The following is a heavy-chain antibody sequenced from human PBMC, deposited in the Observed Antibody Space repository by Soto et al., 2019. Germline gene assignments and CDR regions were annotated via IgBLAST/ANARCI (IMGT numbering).Heavy chain of an antibody. CDR2: IDYRGTI. J-gene: IGHJ5*02. Sequence: ETLSLTCTVSGGSIATSSYFWAWIRRPPGKGLEWIGSIDYRGTIYNNPSLKSRVTISVDTSKNHFSLKLDSVTAADTALYYCSRRAPEGFDPWGRGTLVTVSS. V-gene: IGHV4-39*02. CDR1: GGSIATSSYF. CDR3: SRRAPEGFDP.